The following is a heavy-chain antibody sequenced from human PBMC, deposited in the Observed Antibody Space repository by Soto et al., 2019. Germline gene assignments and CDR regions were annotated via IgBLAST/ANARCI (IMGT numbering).Heavy chain of an antibody. J-gene: IGHJ4*02. D-gene: IGHD3-22*01. CDR1: GGTFSSFA. CDR2: LIVVLGST. CDR3: ASGYYDSSGYSIDH. Sequence: QMQLVQSGAEVKKPGSSVKVSCKSSGGTFSSFAFSWVRQAPGEGLEWMGGLIVVLGSTNYAQKFEDRVTFTADEDSNTAYMEVSGLRSEDTAVYFCASGYYDSSGYSIDHWGQGTQVTVST. V-gene: IGHV1-69*01.